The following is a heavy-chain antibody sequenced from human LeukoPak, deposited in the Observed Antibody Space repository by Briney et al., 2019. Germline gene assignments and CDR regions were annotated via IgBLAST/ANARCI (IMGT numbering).Heavy chain of an antibody. J-gene: IGHJ4*02. D-gene: IGHD5-18*01. Sequence: SVKVSCKASGGTFSSYAISWVRQAPGQGLEWMGGIIPIFGTANYAQKFQGRVTITADESTSTAYMELSSLRSEDTAVYYCARSLDSYGYIDYWGQGTLVTVSS. CDR3: ARSLDSYGYIDY. V-gene: IGHV1-69*01. CDR1: GGTFSSYA. CDR2: IIPIFGTA.